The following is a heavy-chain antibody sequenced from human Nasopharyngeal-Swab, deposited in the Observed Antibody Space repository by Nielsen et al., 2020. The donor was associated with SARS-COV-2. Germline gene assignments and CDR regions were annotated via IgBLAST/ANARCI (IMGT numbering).Heavy chain of an antibody. CDR3: ARTPLNTVPTIHYDYYFDY. D-gene: IGHD5-12*01. CDR1: GDSISSSDHY. V-gene: IGHV4-39*01. CDR2: IYYSGST. J-gene: IGHJ4*02. Sequence: GSLRLSCTVSGDSISSSDHYWGWIRQPPGKGLEWIGSIYYSGSTYYNPSLKSRVTISGDTSKKQFSLNLSSVTAADTAVYYCARTPLNTVPTIHYDYYFDYWGQGTLVTVSS.